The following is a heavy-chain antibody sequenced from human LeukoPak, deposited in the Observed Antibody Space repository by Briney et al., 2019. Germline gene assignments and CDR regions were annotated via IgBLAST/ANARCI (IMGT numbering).Heavy chain of an antibody. CDR1: GGSFSGYY. J-gene: IGHJ4*02. Sequence: PSETLSLTCAVYGGSFSGYYWSWIRQPPGKGLEWIGEINHSGSTNYNPSLKGRVTISVDTSKNQFSLKLSSVTAADTAVYYCARDRYFDYWGQGTLVTVSS. V-gene: IGHV4-34*01. CDR3: ARDRYFDY. CDR2: INHSGST.